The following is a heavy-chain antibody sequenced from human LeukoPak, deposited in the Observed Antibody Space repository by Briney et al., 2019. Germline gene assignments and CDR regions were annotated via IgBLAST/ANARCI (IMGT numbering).Heavy chain of an antibody. J-gene: IGHJ4*02. V-gene: IGHV3-23*01. D-gene: IGHD4-17*01. Sequence: GGSLRLSCAASGFTFSSYAMSWVRQAPGKGLEWVSGISGRSGSTDYADSVKGRFAISRDNSKNTLYLQMNSLRAEDTAVYYCAKDLKTTVTTIFDYWGQGTLVTVSS. CDR2: ISGRSGST. CDR1: GFTFSSYA. CDR3: AKDLKTTVTTIFDY.